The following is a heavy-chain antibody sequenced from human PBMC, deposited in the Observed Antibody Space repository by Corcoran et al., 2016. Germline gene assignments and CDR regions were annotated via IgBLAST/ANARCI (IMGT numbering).Heavy chain of an antibody. CDR2: INHSGST. CDR3: ASPPSDY. CDR1: GGSFSGYY. Sequence: QVQLQQWGAGLLKPSETLSLTCAVYGGSFSGYYWSWIRQPPGKGLEWIGEINHSGSTNYNPSLKCRVTISVDTSKNEFSLKLSSVTAADTAVYYCASPPSDYWGQGTLVTVSS. J-gene: IGHJ4*02. V-gene: IGHV4-34*01.